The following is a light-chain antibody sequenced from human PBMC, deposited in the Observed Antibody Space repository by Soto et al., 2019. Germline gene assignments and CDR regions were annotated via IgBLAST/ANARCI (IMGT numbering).Light chain of an antibody. CDR1: NTDVGGYNY. CDR2: EVR. Sequence: QSVLTQPASVSGSPGQSITVSCTGTNTDVGGYNYVSWYQHRPGKAPRLMIYEVRNRLSGVSNRFSGSKSGNTASLTISGLQSEDEADYYWTSYAPTGALVFGSGTKLTVL. J-gene: IGLJ3*02. CDR3: TSYAPTGALV. V-gene: IGLV2-14*01.